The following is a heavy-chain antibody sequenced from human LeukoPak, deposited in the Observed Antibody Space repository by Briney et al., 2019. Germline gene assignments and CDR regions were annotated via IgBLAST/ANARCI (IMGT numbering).Heavy chain of an antibody. J-gene: IGHJ3*02. CDR1: GFTFEDYG. Sequence: GGSLRLSCAASGFTFEDYGMSWVRQAPGKGLEWVSGINWNGGSTGYPDSVKGRFTISRDNAKNSLYLQMNSLRAEDTALYYCARGDYGGNSDHDAFDIWGQGTMVTVSS. CDR3: ARGDYGGNSDHDAFDI. V-gene: IGHV3-20*04. CDR2: INWNGGST. D-gene: IGHD4-23*01.